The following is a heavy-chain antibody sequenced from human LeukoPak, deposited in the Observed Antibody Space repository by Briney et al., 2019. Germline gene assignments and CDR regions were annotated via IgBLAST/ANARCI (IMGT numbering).Heavy chain of an antibody. CDR3: ARCSSWYLEYFQL. D-gene: IGHD6-13*01. Sequence: AGGSLRLSCADSGFTFSSYSMNWVRQAPGKGLEWVSYISSSSSTIYYADSVKGRFTISRDSAKKSLYLQMNSLTVEDTAVYYSARCSSWYLEYFQLWGQGTLVTVSS. CDR1: GFTFSSYS. J-gene: IGHJ1*01. V-gene: IGHV3-48*01. CDR2: ISSSSSTI.